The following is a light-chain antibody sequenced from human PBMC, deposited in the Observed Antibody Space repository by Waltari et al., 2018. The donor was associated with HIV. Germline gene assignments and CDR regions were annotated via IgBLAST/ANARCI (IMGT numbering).Light chain of an antibody. Sequence: QPMLTQPPSASASLGASVTLTCTLSSGYSNYKVDWYQQRPGKGPRFVMRVGPGGIVGSKGDGIPDRFSVLGSGRNRYLTIKNIREEDESDYHCGADHGSGSNFVYVFGSGTKVTVL. J-gene: IGLJ1*01. V-gene: IGLV9-49*01. CDR2: VGPGGIVG. CDR3: GADHGSGSNFVYV. CDR1: SGYSNYK.